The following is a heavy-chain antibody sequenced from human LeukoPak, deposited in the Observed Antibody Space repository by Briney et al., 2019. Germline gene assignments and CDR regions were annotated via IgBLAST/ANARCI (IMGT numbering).Heavy chain of an antibody. CDR1: GFTFSSYG. CDR2: ISYDGSNK. V-gene: IGHV3-30*18. Sequence: QSGGSLRLSCAASGFTFSSYGMHWVRQAPGKGLEWVAVISYDGSNKYYADSVKGRFTISRDNSKNTLYLQMNSLRAEDTAVYYCAKDLSRHSSSYSPQPYFDYWGQGTLVTVSS. D-gene: IGHD6-13*01. J-gene: IGHJ4*02. CDR3: AKDLSRHSSSYSPQPYFDY.